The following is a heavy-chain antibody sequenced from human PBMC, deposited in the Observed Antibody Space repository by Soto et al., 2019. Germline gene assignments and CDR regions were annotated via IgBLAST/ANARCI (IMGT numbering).Heavy chain of an antibody. CDR2: ISYDGSNK. CDR3: AKAKGNWNYDLDY. Sequence: GGSLRLSCAASGFTFSSYGMHWVRPAPGKGLEWVAVISYDGSNKYYADSVKGRFTISRDNSKNTLYLQMNSLRAEDTAVYYCAKAKGNWNYDLDYWGQGTLVTVSS. D-gene: IGHD1-7*01. V-gene: IGHV3-30*18. J-gene: IGHJ4*02. CDR1: GFTFSSYG.